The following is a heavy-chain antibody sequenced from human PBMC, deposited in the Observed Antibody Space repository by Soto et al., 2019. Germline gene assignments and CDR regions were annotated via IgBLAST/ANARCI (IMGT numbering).Heavy chain of an antibody. Sequence: GGSLRLSCAASGFTFSNYAMHWVRQAPGKGLEWVAIISYDGSNKHYADSVKGRFTVSRDNSKNTLSLQMNSLRAEDTAVYYCAGGLYYYDSRGYSAVSCIDDWGQGT. CDR2: ISYDGSNK. J-gene: IGHJ4*02. CDR1: GFTFSNYA. V-gene: IGHV3-30-3*01. CDR3: AGGLYYYDSRGYSAVSCIDD. D-gene: IGHD3-22*01.